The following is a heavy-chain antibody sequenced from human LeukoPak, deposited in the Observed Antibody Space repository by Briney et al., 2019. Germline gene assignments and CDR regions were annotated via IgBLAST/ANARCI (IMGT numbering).Heavy chain of an antibody. CDR1: GFTFSRYW. D-gene: IGHD3-10*01. CDR3: ARDGMGGIKAFDI. Sequence: GGSLRLSCAASGFTFSRYWMSWVRQAPGRGLEWVANIKHDGSQKYYVDSVKGRITISRDNAKNSLYLQMNSLTAEDTAVYFCARDGMGGIKAFDIWGQGTMVSVSS. CDR2: IKHDGSQK. J-gene: IGHJ3*02. V-gene: IGHV3-7*03.